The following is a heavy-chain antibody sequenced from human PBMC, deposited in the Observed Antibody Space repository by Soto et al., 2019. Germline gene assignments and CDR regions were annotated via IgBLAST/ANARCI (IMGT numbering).Heavy chain of an antibody. CDR2: IYYRGST. D-gene: IGHD1-1*01. CDR3: AREQRLLDNFDY. J-gene: IGHJ4*02. CDR1: GGSISSGDYY. V-gene: IGHV4-30-4*01. Sequence: SETLSLTCTVSGGSISSGDYYWSWIRQPPGKGLEWIGYIYYRGSTYYNPSLKNRVNISVDTSKNKYYLKLSSVTAADTAVYYCAREQRLLDNFDYWGQGTLVTVSS.